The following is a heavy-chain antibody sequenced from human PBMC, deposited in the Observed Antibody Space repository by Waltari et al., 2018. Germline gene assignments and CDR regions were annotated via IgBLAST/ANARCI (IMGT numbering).Heavy chain of an antibody. V-gene: IGHV1-18*01. J-gene: IGHJ5*02. CDR2: ISAYNGNT. CDR3: ARDRRDDNNSVRWLDP. CDR1: GYMFRNFG. Sequence: QIQLVQSAGEVKQPGASVKVSCKASGYMFRNFGLFWLRQAPGQGLEFMVWISAYNGNTNYAQSFQGRLTLTTDTAASTAYMELSSLTSDDTAVYYCARDRRDDNNSVRWLDPWGQGTLVTVSS. D-gene: IGHD3-10*02.